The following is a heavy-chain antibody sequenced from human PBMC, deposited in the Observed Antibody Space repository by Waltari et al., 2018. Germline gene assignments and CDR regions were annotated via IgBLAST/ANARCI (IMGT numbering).Heavy chain of an antibody. D-gene: IGHD3-22*01. CDR3: AKDMVDSSGSLYYFDS. V-gene: IGHV3-9*01. J-gene: IGHJ4*02. Sequence: EVLLVESGGGLVQPGRSLSLSCVGSGNTFNDHAMHWVRQVPGKGLEWVSGITFNSGNIAYVDSVRGRFTISRDNAKNSLYLRMNSLRPEDTALYFCAKDMVDSSGSLYYFDSWGQGTLVIVSS. CDR2: ITFNSGNI. CDR1: GNTFNDHA.